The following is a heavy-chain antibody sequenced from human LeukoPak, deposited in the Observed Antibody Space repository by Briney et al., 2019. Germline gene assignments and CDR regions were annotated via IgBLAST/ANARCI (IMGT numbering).Heavy chain of an antibody. CDR3: AKLGHSDGWYLGAFDI. D-gene: IGHD6-19*01. CDR1: GGSITGHY. Sequence: SETLSLTCAVSGGSITGHYWNWIRQTPGMRLEWIGYTSYSRTTIYNSYFKGRATMSIDTSKNQPYLNLTSVTATDTAVYYCAKLGHSDGWYLGAFDIWGQGTTVIVSS. J-gene: IGHJ3*02. V-gene: IGHV4-59*08. CDR2: TSYSRTT.